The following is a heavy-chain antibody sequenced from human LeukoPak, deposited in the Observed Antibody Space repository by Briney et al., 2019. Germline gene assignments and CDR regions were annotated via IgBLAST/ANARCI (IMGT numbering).Heavy chain of an antibody. Sequence: GGSLILSCAATRLTLSNYAMGSVRQAPTEGLEWVASISGSCGHTYSADSVKGRVTISRDNSRNTLYLQLDSLRAEDTAVYYCAKSSHSYYTHSFVIWPGGTLVIVPS. CDR3: AKSSHSYYTHSFVI. CDR1: RLTLSNYA. J-gene: IGHJ3*02. V-gene: IGHV3-23*01. CDR2: ISGSCGHT. D-gene: IGHD1-26*01.